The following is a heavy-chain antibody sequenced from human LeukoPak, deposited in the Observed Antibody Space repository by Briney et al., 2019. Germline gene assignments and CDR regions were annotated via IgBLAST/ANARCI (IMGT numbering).Heavy chain of an antibody. CDR2: IYHSGST. V-gene: IGHV4-30-2*01. Sequence: KPSETLSLTCAVSGGSISSGGYSWSWIRQPPGKGLEWIGYIYHSGSTNYNPSLKSRVTISVDKSKNQFSLKLSSVTAADTAVYYCAREGSIAVAGVFDYWGQGTLVTVSS. CDR1: GGSISSGGYS. CDR3: AREGSIAVAGVFDY. D-gene: IGHD6-19*01. J-gene: IGHJ4*02.